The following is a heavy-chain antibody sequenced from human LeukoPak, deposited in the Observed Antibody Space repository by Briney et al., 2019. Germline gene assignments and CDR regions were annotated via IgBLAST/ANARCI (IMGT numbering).Heavy chain of an antibody. Sequence: GGSLRLSCAASGFTFSSYWMSWVRQAPGKGLEWVANIKQDGSEKYYVDSVKGRFTISRDNAKDSLYLQMNSLTAEDTAMYYCVRAYHPGGWFDPWGQGTLVTVSS. CDR1: GFTFSSYW. J-gene: IGHJ5*02. D-gene: IGHD2-21*01. CDR2: IKQDGSEK. V-gene: IGHV3-7*04. CDR3: VRAYHPGGWFDP.